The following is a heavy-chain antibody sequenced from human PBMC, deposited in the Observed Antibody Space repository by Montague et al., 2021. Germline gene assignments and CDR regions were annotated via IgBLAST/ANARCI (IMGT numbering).Heavy chain of an antibody. CDR3: ARVTDSSGYNWGAFDI. Sequence: TLSLTCTVSGGSISSGGYYWSWIRQHPGKGLVWIGYIYYRGSTYYNPSLKSRVSISVDTSKHQFSLKLSSVTAADMAVYYCARVTDSSGYNWGAFDIWGQGTMVTVSS. V-gene: IGHV4-31*03. CDR2: IYYRGST. CDR1: GGSISSGGYY. D-gene: IGHD3-22*01. J-gene: IGHJ3*02.